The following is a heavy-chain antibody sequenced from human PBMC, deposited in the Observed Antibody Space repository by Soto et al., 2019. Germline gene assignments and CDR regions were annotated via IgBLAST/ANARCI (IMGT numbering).Heavy chain of an antibody. V-gene: IGHV3-23*01. Sequence: QTGGSLRLSCAASGFTFSSYAMSWVRQAPGKGLEWVSAIGGSGGSTYYADSVKGRFTISRDNSKNTLYLQMNSLRAEDTAVYYCAKSDYYDTSGYSPQGMDVWGQGTTVTVSS. D-gene: IGHD3-22*01. CDR3: AKSDYYDTSGYSPQGMDV. J-gene: IGHJ6*02. CDR1: GFTFSSYA. CDR2: IGGSGGST.